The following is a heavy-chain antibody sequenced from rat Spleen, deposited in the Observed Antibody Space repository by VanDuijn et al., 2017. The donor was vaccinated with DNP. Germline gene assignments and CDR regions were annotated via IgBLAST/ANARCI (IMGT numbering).Heavy chain of an antibody. Sequence: QVQMKETGPGLVQTTQTLSVTCTVSGFSLTSSGVHWVRQAPGKGLEGMGIIWGDGRTNYNSALKSRLRISMDTSKSQVFLTMNSLQTDDTAVYYCMVSTFAYWGQGTLVTVSS. V-gene: IGHV2-77*01. CDR2: IWGDGRT. CDR1: GFSLTSSG. CDR3: MVSTFAY. D-gene: IGHD1-3*01. J-gene: IGHJ3*01.